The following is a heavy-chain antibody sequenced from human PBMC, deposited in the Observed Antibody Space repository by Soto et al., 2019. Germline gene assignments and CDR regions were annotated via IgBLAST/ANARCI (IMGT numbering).Heavy chain of an antibody. J-gene: IGHJ6*02. CDR1: GGTISSSSYY. Sequence: PSETLSLTCTVSGGTISSSSYYSGWIRQPQGKGLEWIGSIYYSGSTYYNPSLKSRVTISVDTSKNQFSLKLSSVTAADTAVYYCAGQRLIAAAGTFYYYYGMDVWGQGTTVT. D-gene: IGHD6-13*01. CDR2: IYYSGST. V-gene: IGHV4-39*01. CDR3: AGQRLIAAAGTFYYYYGMDV.